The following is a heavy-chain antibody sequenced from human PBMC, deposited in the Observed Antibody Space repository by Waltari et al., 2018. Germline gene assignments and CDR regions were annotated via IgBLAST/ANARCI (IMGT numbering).Heavy chain of an antibody. CDR1: ALTVSSNY. Sequence: EVQLVETGGGLIQPGGSLRLSCAASALTVSSNYMSWVRQAPGKGLEWVSVIYSGGSTYYADSVKGRFTISRDNSKNSLYLQMNSLRTEDTALYYCAKADCGGDCYLPSIDYWGQGTLVTVSS. V-gene: IGHV3-53*05. CDR2: IYSGGST. D-gene: IGHD2-21*01. J-gene: IGHJ4*02. CDR3: AKADCGGDCYLPSIDY.